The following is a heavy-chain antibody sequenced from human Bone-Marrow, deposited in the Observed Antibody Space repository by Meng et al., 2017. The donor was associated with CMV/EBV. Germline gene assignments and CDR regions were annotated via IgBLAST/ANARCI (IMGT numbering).Heavy chain of an antibody. J-gene: IGHJ4*02. Sequence: LSAPASGFTFSSSDMSWVRQAPGKELEWVAFIGYNGRNEYYVDSVKCRFTISRDNSKNTLYLQMSSLRAEDTAVYHCAKGRGFYFDLWGQGTLVTVSS. CDR2: IGYNGRNE. CDR1: GFTFSSSD. V-gene: IGHV3-30*02. CDR3: AKGRGFYFDL.